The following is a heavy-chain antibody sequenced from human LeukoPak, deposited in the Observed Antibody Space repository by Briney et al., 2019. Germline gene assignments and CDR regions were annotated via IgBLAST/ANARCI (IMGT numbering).Heavy chain of an antibody. D-gene: IGHD5-18*01. CDR1: GYAFTGYY. CDR3: ARDGVSYGYYYDYYMDV. Sequence: ASVTVSCKASGYAFTGYYMHWVRQAPGQGLEWMGRINTNRGGTNYAQKFQGRVTMTRDTSISTAYMELSRLRSDDTAVYYCARDGVSYGYYYDYYMDVWGKGTTVTVSS. J-gene: IGHJ6*03. V-gene: IGHV1-2*06. CDR2: INTNRGGT.